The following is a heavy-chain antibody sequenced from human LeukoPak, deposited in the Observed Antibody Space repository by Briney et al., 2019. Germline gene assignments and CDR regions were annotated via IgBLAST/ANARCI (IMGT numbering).Heavy chain of an antibody. D-gene: IGHD2-2*01. Sequence: SETLSLTCAVYGGSFSGYYWSWIRQPPGKGLEWIGEINHSGSTNYNPSLKSRVTMSVDTSKNQFSLKLSSVTAADTAVYYCARDKGSCSSTSCSPNYYMDVWGKGTTVTVSS. CDR1: GGSFSGYY. V-gene: IGHV4-34*01. CDR3: ARDKGSCSSTSCSPNYYMDV. CDR2: INHSGST. J-gene: IGHJ6*03.